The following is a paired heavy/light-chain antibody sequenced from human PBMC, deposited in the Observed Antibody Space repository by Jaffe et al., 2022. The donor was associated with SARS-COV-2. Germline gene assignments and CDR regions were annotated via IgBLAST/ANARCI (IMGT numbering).Heavy chain of an antibody. CDR2: ISVSGDST. CDR3: AKLTSASCYGAFHI. CDR1: AFTLTSYA. V-gene: IGHV3-23*04. D-gene: IGHD2-2*01. Sequence: EVQLAESGGGLVQPGGSLRLSCAASAFTLTSYAMSWVRQAPGKGLEWVSTISVSGDSTYYADSVKGRFTISRDNSKNTLYLQMNSLRAEDTALYYCAKLTSASCYGAFHIWGQGTVVTVSS. J-gene: IGHJ3*02.
Light chain of an antibody. Sequence: DIVMTQSPDSLPVSLGERATINCKSSQSVLYSSNNKSYLAWYQHKPGQPPKLLIYWASTRESGVPDRFTGSGSGTDFTLTISSLQAEDVAVYYCQQHFSFPFTFGPGTKVDIK. J-gene: IGKJ3*01. CDR1: QSVLYSSNNKSY. CDR2: WAS. V-gene: IGKV4-1*01. CDR3: QQHFSFPFT.